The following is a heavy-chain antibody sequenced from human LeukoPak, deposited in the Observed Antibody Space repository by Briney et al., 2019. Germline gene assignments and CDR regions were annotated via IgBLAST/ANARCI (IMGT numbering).Heavy chain of an antibody. CDR3: AREGRVSGYDFDC. V-gene: IGHV3-74*03. J-gene: IGHJ4*02. CDR1: GFTFSSYW. CDR2: INSDGSSI. D-gene: IGHD5-12*01. Sequence: GGSLRLSCAASGFTFSSYWMHWVRQAPGKGLVWVSRINSDGSSITYADSMKGRFTISRDNAKNTLYLQMNSLRVEDTAVYYCAREGRVSGYDFDCWGQGTLVTVSS.